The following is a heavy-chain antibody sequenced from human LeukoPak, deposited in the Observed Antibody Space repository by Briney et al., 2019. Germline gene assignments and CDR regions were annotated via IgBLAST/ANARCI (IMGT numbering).Heavy chain of an antibody. CDR1: GFTFSSYG. J-gene: IGHJ6*02. CDR2: ISYDGSNK. D-gene: IGHD6-13*01. V-gene: IGHV3-30*18. CDR3: AKDRAGPQQLGTGYYYGMDV. Sequence: GGSLRLSCAASGFTFSSYGMHWVRQAPGKGLEWVAVISYDGSNKYYADSVKGRFTISRDNSKNTLYLQMNSLRAEDTAVYYCAKDRAGPQQLGTGYYYGMDVWGQGTTVTVSS.